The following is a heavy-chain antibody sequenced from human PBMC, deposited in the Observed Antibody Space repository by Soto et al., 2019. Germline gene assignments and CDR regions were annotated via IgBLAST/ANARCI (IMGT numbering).Heavy chain of an antibody. CDR2: INHSGST. Sequence: PSETLSLTCAVYGGSFSGYYWSWIRQPPGKGLEWIGEINHSGSTNYNPSLKSRVTISVDTSKNQFSLKLSSVTAADTAVYYCARHGGEAAAAGPRFDPWGQGTLVTVS. CDR3: ARHGGEAAAAGPRFDP. CDR1: GGSFSGYY. D-gene: IGHD6-13*01. V-gene: IGHV4-34*01. J-gene: IGHJ5*02.